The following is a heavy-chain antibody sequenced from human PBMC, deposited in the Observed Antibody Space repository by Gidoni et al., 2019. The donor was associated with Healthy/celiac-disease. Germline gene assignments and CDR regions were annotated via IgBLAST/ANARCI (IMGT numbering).Heavy chain of an antibody. J-gene: IGHJ6*02. Sequence: QVQLVESGGGVVLPGRSLRLSCAASGFTFSSYAMHWVRQAPGKGLEWVAFISYDGSNKYYADSVKGRFTISRDNSKNTLYLQMNSLRAEDTAVYYCARGDYYDSSGYYVYYYYYGMDVWGQGTTVTVSS. D-gene: IGHD3-22*01. CDR3: ARGDYYDSSGYYVYYYYYGMDV. CDR2: ISYDGSNK. CDR1: GFTFSSYA. V-gene: IGHV3-30*01.